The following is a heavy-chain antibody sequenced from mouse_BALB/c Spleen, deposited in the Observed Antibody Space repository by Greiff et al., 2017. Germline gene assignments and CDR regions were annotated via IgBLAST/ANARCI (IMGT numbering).Heavy chain of an antibody. CDR3: ARSRGVLAWFAY. CDR1: GYAFSSYW. J-gene: IGHJ3*01. V-gene: IGHV1-80*01. CDR2: IYPGDGDT. Sequence: QVQLKESGAELVRPGSSVKISCKASGYAFSSYWMNWVKQRPGQGLEWIGQIYPGDGDTNYNGKFKGKATLTADKSSSTAYMELRSLTSEDSAVYYCARSRGVLAWFAYWGQGTLVTVSA. D-gene: IGHD2-14*01.